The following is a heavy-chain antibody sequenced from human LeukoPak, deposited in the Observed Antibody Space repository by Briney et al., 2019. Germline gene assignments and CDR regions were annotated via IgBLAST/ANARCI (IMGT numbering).Heavy chain of an antibody. J-gene: IGHJ5*02. Sequence: KSSETLSLTCTVSGGSISSYYWSWIRQPPGKGLEWIGYIYYSGSTNYNPSLKSRVTISVDTSKNQFSLKLSSVTAADTAVYYCARSGSYYGNNWFDPWGQGTLVTVSS. CDR3: ARSGSYYGNNWFDP. CDR2: IYYSGST. D-gene: IGHD1-26*01. V-gene: IGHV4-59*01. CDR1: GGSISSYY.